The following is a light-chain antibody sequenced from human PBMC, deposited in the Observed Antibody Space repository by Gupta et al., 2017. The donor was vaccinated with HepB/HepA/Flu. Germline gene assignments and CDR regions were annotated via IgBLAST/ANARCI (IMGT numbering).Light chain of an antibody. Sequence: DIQMTQSPSTLSVSVGDRVTISCRASQSISSWLAWYQQKPGKAPKFLIYKASSLESGVPSRFSGGGSETEFTLTLSSLQPDDFASYYCLQYNTYPWTFGQGTKVEIK. CDR2: KAS. J-gene: IGKJ1*01. CDR1: QSISSW. V-gene: IGKV1-5*03. CDR3: LQYNTYPWT.